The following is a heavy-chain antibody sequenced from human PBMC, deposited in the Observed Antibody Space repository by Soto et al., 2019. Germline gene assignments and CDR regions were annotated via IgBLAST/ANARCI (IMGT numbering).Heavy chain of an antibody. CDR1: GGSFSGYY. CDR2: INHSGST. J-gene: IGHJ4*02. CDR3: ARDAGQQLGPSPFDY. Sequence: SETLSLTCAVYGGSFSGYYWSWIRQPPGKGLGWIGEINHSGSTNYNPSLKSRVTISVDTSKNQFSLKLSSVTAADTAVYYCARDAGQQLGPSPFDYWGQGTLVTVSS. D-gene: IGHD6-13*01. V-gene: IGHV4-34*01.